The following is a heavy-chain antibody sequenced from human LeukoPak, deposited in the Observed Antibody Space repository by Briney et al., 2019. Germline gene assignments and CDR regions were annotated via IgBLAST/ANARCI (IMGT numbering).Heavy chain of an antibody. D-gene: IGHD1-26*01. J-gene: IGHJ4*02. Sequence: GGSLRLSCAASGFTFSSYAMSWVRQAPGKGLEWVSAISGSGGSTYYADSVKGRFTISRDNSKNTLYLQMNSLRDEDTAVYYCARDWRSGTYYLDYWGQGTPVTVSS. CDR3: ARDWRSGTYYLDY. CDR1: GFTFSSYA. V-gene: IGHV3-23*01. CDR2: ISGSGGST.